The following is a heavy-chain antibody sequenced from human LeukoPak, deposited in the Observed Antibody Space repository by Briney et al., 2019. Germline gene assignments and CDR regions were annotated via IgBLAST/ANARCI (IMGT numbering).Heavy chain of an antibody. J-gene: IGHJ4*02. CDR3: ASRPAGTTWYGVFDY. CDR1: GASINSHY. V-gene: IGHV4-59*11. D-gene: IGHD6-13*01. Sequence: SETLSLTCSVSGASINSHYWSWIRQSPGKGLEWIGYVFNDGSTNYNPSLRSRVTMSLDTSRDQFSLRLSSVTAADTAIYYCASRPAGTTWYGVFDYWSQGTLVTVSS. CDR2: VFNDGST.